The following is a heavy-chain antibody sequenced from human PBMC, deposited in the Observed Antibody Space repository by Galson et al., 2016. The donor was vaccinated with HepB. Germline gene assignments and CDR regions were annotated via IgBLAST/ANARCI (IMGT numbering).Heavy chain of an antibody. V-gene: IGHV3-74*03. D-gene: IGHD4-17*01. CDR3: TRGGDYGYK. CDR2: ITGDGSTT. CDR1: GFIFSDYS. Sequence: SLRLSCAASGFIFSDYSMHWVRQAPGKGLVWVSRITGDGSTTKYADSVKGRFIISRDNAKNTLYLQMTSLSAEDTAVYMCTRGGDYGYKWGRGTLVTVSP. J-gene: IGHJ4*02.